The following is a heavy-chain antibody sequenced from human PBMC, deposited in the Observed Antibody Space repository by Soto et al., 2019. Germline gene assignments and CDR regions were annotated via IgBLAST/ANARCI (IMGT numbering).Heavy chain of an antibody. J-gene: IGHJ3*01. CDR2: IIPIFGTA. CDR1: GVTFSSYA. V-gene: IGHV1-69*13. CDR3: ARGERQWPDGNDL. Sequence: SVKVSCKTSGVTFSSYAISWVRQAPGQGLEWMGGIIPIFGTANYAQKFQGRVTITADESTSTAYMELSSLRSEDTAVYYCARGERQWPDGNDLWGQGTMVTVSS. D-gene: IGHD6-19*01.